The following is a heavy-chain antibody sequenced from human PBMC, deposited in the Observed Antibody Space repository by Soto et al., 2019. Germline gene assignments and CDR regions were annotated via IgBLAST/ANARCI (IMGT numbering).Heavy chain of an antibody. Sequence: DVQLLEAGGGLIQPGGSLRLSCAASGFTFNNHAMAWVRQSPGKGLDWVSSIGHSGYSINYGDSVKGRFTISRDNSKNMVFLEMNCLRAEETAVYYWSRSDDKDILTGCYNCGQGALVTVSS. CDR2: IGHSGYSI. CDR3: SRSDDKDILTGCYN. J-gene: IGHJ4*02. V-gene: IGHV3-23*01. CDR1: GFTFNNHA. D-gene: IGHD3-9*01.